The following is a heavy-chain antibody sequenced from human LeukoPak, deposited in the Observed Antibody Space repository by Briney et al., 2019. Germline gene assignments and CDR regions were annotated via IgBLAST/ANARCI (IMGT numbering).Heavy chain of an antibody. V-gene: IGHV3-74*01. D-gene: IGHD6-13*01. J-gene: IGHJ4*02. Sequence: GGSLRLSCAASGFTFSNYWMHWVRQAPGKGPVWVSRINSDGNITTYADSVKGRFTISRDNAKNALYLQMNSLRAEDTAVYYCARELSGSSSRHFVYWGQGTLVTVSP. CDR1: GFTFSNYW. CDR2: INSDGNIT. CDR3: ARELSGSSSRHFVY.